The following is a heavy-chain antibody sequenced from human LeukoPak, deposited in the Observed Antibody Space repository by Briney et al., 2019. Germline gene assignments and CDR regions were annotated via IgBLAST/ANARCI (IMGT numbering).Heavy chain of an antibody. CDR1: GFTFSSYW. CDR2: IKQDGSEK. Sequence: GGSLRLSCAASGFTFSSYWMSWVRQAPGKGLEWVANIKQDGSEKYYVDSVKGRFTISRDNAKNSLYLQMNSLRAEDTAVYYCARDRRSFYGSGSLQDYWGQGTLVTVSS. V-gene: IGHV3-7*01. D-gene: IGHD3-10*01. CDR3: ARDRRSFYGSGSLQDY. J-gene: IGHJ4*02.